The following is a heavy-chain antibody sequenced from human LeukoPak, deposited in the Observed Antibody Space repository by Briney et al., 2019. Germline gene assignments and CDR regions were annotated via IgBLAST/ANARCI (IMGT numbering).Heavy chain of an antibody. Sequence: SQTLSLTCAISGDSVSSKSVAWNWIWQSPSRGLEWLGRTYYRSKWYNEYAVSVKSRITINPDTSKNQFFLQLNSVAPRDTAVYYCARHGGDVDYWGQGTLATVSS. J-gene: IGHJ4*02. V-gene: IGHV6-1*01. CDR1: GDSVSSKSVA. D-gene: IGHD4-23*01. CDR3: ARHGGDVDY. CDR2: TYYRSKWYN.